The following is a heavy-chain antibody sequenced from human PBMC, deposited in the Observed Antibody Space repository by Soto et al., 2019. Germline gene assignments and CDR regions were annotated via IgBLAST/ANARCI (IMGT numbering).Heavy chain of an antibody. CDR1: GYTFTSYA. D-gene: IGHD6-13*01. J-gene: IGHJ2*01. Sequence: GASVKVSCKASGYTFTSYAMHWVRQAPGQRLEWMGWINAGNGNTKYSQKFQGRVTITRDTSASTAYMELSSLRSEDTAVSYCARRIAAAVPRYFDLWGRGTLVTVSS. V-gene: IGHV1-3*01. CDR2: INAGNGNT. CDR3: ARRIAAAVPRYFDL.